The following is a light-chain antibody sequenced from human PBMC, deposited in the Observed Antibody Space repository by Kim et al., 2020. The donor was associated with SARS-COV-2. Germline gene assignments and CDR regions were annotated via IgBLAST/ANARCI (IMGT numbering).Light chain of an antibody. CDR2: DVS. CDR3: CSYADSGISV. V-gene: IGLV2-23*02. CDR1: SRDIGSYNV. J-gene: IGLJ1*01. Sequence: QSALTQPASVSGSPGQSITISCTGTSRDIGSYNVVSWYQQHPGKVPKLLISDVSKRSSGVSKRFSGSKSGNTASLTISGLQAEDEADYYCCSYADSGISVFGAGTKVTVL.